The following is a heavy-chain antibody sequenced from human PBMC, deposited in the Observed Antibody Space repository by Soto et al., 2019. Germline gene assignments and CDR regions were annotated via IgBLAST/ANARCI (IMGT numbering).Heavy chain of an antibody. CDR1: GDTFTFYS. V-gene: IGHV1-69*02. D-gene: IGHD3-10*01. CDR3: ASSYGSGYRAFDY. J-gene: IGHJ4*02. CDR2: INPILSMS. Sequence: QVQLVHSGAEVKRPGSSVKVSCKASGDTFTFYSINWVRQAPGLGLEWMGRINPILSMSNYAQRCQGRVTRTADKSTSTAYMERSSLRAEDTAIYYCASSYGSGYRAFDYWGQGALVTVSS.